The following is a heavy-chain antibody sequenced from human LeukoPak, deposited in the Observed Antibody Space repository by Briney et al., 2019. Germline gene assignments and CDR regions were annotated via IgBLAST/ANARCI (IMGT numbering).Heavy chain of an antibody. CDR2: IYHSGST. V-gene: IGHV4-38-2*02. J-gene: IGHJ4*02. Sequence: PSETLSLTCTVSGYSISSGYYWGWIRPPPGKGLEWIGSIYHSGSTYYNPSLKSRVTISVDTSKNQFSLKPSSVTAADTAVYYCARQGRSDYFDYWGQGTLVTVSS. CDR3: ARQGRSDYFDY. D-gene: IGHD2-15*01. CDR1: GYSISSGYY.